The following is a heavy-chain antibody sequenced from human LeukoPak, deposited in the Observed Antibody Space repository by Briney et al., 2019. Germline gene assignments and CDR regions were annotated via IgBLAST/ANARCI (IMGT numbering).Heavy chain of an antibody. Sequence: SETLSLTCTVSGGSISSSCYSWGWIRQPPGKGLEWIGSIYYSGSTYYNPSLKSRVTISVDTSKNQFSLKLISVTAADTAVYFCARHGYYDSSGYLGDYWGQGTLVTVSS. D-gene: IGHD3-22*01. V-gene: IGHV4-39*01. CDR2: IYYSGST. CDR3: ARHGYYDSSGYLGDY. J-gene: IGHJ4*02. CDR1: GGSISSSCYS.